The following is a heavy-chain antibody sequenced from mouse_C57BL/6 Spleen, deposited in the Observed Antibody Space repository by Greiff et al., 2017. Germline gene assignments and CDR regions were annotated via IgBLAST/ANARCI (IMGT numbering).Heavy chain of an antibody. D-gene: IGHD2-14*01. V-gene: IGHV1-81*01. J-gene: IGHJ2*01. CDR2: IYPRSGNT. CDR3: ARMGKYDEGYYFDY. CDR1: GYTFTSYG. Sequence: VQLQQSGAELARPGASVKLSCKASGYTFTSYGISWVKQRTGQGLEWIGEIYPRSGNTYYNEKFKGKATLTADKSSSTASMELRSLTSEDSAAYFCARMGKYDEGYYFDYWGQGTTRTVSA.